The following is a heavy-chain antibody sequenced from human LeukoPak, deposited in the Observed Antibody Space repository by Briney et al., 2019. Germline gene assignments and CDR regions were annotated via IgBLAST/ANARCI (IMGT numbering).Heavy chain of an antibody. CDR2: IIPIFGTA. Sequence: ASVKVSCKASGYTFTGYYMHWVRQAPGQGLEWMGGIIPIFGTANYAQKFQGRVTITADESTSTAYMELSSLRSEDTAVYYCARAPYYYGSGSYFTWFDPWGQGTLVTVSS. CDR1: GYTFTGYY. CDR3: ARAPYYYGSGSYFTWFDP. D-gene: IGHD3-10*01. J-gene: IGHJ5*02. V-gene: IGHV1-69*13.